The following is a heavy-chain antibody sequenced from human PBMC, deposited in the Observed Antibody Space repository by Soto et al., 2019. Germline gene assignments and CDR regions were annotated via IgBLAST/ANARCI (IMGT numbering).Heavy chain of an antibody. J-gene: IGHJ4*02. CDR3: ARGGGGRYSYVFLFGS. Sequence: SEPLSLTCTVSGGSISSYYWSWIRQPPGKGLEWIGYIYYSGSTNYNPSLKSRVNISVDTSKNQFYLKLCFVSASYTSVYYCARGGGGRYSYVFLFGSWGQGTLVSVSS. CDR1: GGSISSYY. D-gene: IGHD5-18*01. V-gene: IGHV4-59*01. CDR2: IYYSGST.